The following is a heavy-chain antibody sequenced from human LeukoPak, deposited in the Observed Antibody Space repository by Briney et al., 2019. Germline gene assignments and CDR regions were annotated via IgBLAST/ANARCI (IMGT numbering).Heavy chain of an antibody. CDR1: GGSISSSSYY. D-gene: IGHD3-22*01. J-gene: IGHJ3*02. CDR2: IYYSGST. V-gene: IGHV4-39*01. Sequence: SETLSLTCTVSGGSISSSSYYWGWIRQPPGKGLEWIGSIYYSGSTYYNPSLKSRVTISVDTSKNQFSLKLSSVTAADTAVYYCARIGTMIVVLGAFDIWGQGTMVTVSS. CDR3: ARIGTMIVVLGAFDI.